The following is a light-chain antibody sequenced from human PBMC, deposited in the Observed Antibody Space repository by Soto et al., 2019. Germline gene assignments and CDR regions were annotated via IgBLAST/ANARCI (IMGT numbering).Light chain of an antibody. J-gene: IGKJ1*01. CDR2: SAS. Sequence: ELVLTQSPCTLSLSPGERATLSCGVGHAVSSSYLAWYQQKPGQAPRLLIYSASSRATGVPTRFSGSGSGTDFNLTISRLEPEDFAVYFCQQYDSTPWTFGQGTKVDIK. V-gene: IGKV3-20*01. CDR1: HAVSSSY. CDR3: QQYDSTPWT.